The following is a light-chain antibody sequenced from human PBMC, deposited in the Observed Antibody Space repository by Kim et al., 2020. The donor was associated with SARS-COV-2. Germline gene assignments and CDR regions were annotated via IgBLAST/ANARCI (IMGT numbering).Light chain of an antibody. Sequence: SPGQSLTISCTGTSSDIGGYNSVSWYQHHPGKAPQLIIYDVSERPSGISNRFSGSKSGNTASLTISGLQAEDEADYYCFSSTNSKIFGGGTQLTVL. CDR1: SSDIGGYNS. CDR2: DVS. J-gene: IGLJ2*01. CDR3: FSSTNSKI. V-gene: IGLV2-14*03.